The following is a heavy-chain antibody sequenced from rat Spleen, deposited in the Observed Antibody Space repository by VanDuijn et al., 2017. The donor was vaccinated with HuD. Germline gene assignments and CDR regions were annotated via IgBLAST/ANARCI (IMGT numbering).Heavy chain of an antibody. D-gene: IGHD1-9*01. J-gene: IGHJ2*01. CDR3: AVGDTMGITSYYVDY. V-gene: IGHV2-1*01. Sequence: QVQLKESGPGLVQPSQTLSLTCTVSGFSLTSNSVSWVRQPPGKGLEWMGAIWSGGSTDYNSALKSRLSISRDTSKSQVFLKMNRLQTEDTAMYFCAVGDTMGITSYYVDYWGQGVMVTVSS. CDR1: GFSLTSNS. CDR2: IWSGGST.